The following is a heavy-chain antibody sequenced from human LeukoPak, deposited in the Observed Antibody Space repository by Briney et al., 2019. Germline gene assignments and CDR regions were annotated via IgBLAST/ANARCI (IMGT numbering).Heavy chain of an antibody. V-gene: IGHV3-21*06. Sequence: GGSLRLSCAASGFTFSSYSMNWVRQAPGKGLEWVSAITSSSYTYYADSVKGRFTISRDNAKNSLYLQMNSLRAEDTAVYYCSGYNWFDPWGQGTLVTVSS. CDR1: GFTFSSYS. J-gene: IGHJ5*02. CDR3: SGYNWFDP. CDR2: ITSSSYT.